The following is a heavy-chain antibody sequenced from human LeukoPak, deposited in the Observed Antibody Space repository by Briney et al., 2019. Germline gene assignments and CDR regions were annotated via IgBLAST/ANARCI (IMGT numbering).Heavy chain of an antibody. J-gene: IGHJ4*02. V-gene: IGHV1-3*01. CDR2: LNAGNGNT. CDR1: GYTFTNYG. D-gene: IGHD2-2*01. CDR3: TRGIWSSHNKDYYFDY. Sequence: ASVKVSCKASGYTFTNYGMNWVRQAPGQRFEWMGWLNAGNGNTKSSQRFQDRVTITRDTSASTAYMELNSLRSEDTAVYYCTRGIWSSHNKDYYFDYWGQGSLVTVSS.